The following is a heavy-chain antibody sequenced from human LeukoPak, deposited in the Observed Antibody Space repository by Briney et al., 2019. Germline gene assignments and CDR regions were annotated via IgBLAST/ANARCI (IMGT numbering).Heavy chain of an antibody. CDR2: IIPILDIA. Sequence: GASVKVSCKASGGTFSSYAISWVRQAPGQGLEWMGRIIPILDIANYAQKFQGRVTITADKSTSTAYMELSSLRSEDTAVYICARGSGYDRKPFDYWGQGTLVTVSS. D-gene: IGHD5-12*01. V-gene: IGHV1-69*04. J-gene: IGHJ4*02. CDR1: GGTFSSYA. CDR3: ARGSGYDRKPFDY.